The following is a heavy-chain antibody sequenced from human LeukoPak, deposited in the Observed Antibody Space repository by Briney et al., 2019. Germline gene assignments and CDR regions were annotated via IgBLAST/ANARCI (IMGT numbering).Heavy chain of an antibody. V-gene: IGHV3-23*01. CDR3: ARRGLTGYSSGPFDY. J-gene: IGHJ4*02. Sequence: GGSLRLSCAASGFTFSSYAMSWVRQAPGKGLEWVSAISGSGGSTYYADSVKGRFTISRDNSKNTLYLQMNSLRAEDTAVYYCARRGLTGYSSGPFDYWGQGTLVTVSS. D-gene: IGHD6-19*01. CDR2: ISGSGGST. CDR1: GFTFSSYA.